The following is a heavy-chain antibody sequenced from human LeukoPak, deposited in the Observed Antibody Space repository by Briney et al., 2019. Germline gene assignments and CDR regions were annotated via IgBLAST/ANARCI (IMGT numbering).Heavy chain of an antibody. J-gene: IGHJ4*02. Sequence: SETLSLTCTVSGDSISSGGYYWSWIRQHPGKGLEWIGYIYYSGGTYYNPSLKSRVTISVDTSKNQFSLKLSSVTAADTAVYYCARALGQWLVLDYWGQGTLVTVSS. CDR1: GDSISSGGYY. D-gene: IGHD6-19*01. CDR2: IYYSGGT. V-gene: IGHV4-31*03. CDR3: ARALGQWLVLDY.